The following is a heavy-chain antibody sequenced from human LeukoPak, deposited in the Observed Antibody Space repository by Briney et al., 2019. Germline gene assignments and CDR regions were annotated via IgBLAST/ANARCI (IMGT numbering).Heavy chain of an antibody. CDR3: VCGSDFDY. Sequence: PGGSLRLSCAASGFTFSTYGMHWFRQAPGKGLEWVAFIRYDGSNKYYADSVKGRFTISRDNSKNTMYLQMNSLRAEDTAMYYCVCGSDFDYWGQGTLVTVSS. CDR2: IRYDGSNK. V-gene: IGHV3-30*02. CDR1: GFTFSTYG. J-gene: IGHJ4*02.